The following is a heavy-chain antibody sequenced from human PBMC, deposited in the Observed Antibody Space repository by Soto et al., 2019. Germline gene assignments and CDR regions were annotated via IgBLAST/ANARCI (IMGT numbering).Heavy chain of an antibody. Sequence: PSETLSLTCTVSGDSIRSSSHYWAWNRQPPGKGLERIGGFYYSGSPYYNPSLKSRVTMSVDTSKNQFSLKLSSVTAADTAVYYCARVVILTGYYTRWFDPWGQGALVTVSS. V-gene: IGHV4-39*07. CDR1: GDSIRSSSHY. CDR2: FYYSGSP. D-gene: IGHD3-9*01. J-gene: IGHJ5*02. CDR3: ARVVILTGYYTRWFDP.